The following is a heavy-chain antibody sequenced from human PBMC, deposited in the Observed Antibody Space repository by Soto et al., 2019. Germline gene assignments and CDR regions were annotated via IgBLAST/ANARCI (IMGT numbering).Heavy chain of an antibody. V-gene: IGHV3-30*18. CDR3: AKDWDNYGEFDY. CDR1: GFTFSSYG. D-gene: IGHD3-16*01. J-gene: IGHJ4*02. Sequence: QVQLVESGGGVVQPGRSLRLSCAASGFTFSSYGMHWVRQAPGKGLERVAVISYDGSKKYYADSVKGRFTISRDNSKNTLYRQMNSLKVEDTAVDYCAKDWDNYGEFDYWGQVTLVTVSA. CDR2: ISYDGSKK.